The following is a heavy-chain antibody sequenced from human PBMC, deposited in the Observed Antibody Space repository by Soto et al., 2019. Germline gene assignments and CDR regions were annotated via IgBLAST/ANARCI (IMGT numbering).Heavy chain of an antibody. D-gene: IGHD2-2*01. Sequence: EVQLVESGGGLVEPGGSLRLSCATSGFAFSDAWMNWVRQAPGKGLEWVGRILSKTHGWATDYTAPVRDRFIVSRNDSRNTLYLQMNSLKTEDTGVYFCAAGTGRTDFDYWGQGTPVTVSS. J-gene: IGHJ4*02. CDR2: ILSKTHGWAT. CDR1: GFAFSDAW. CDR3: AAGTGRTDFDY. V-gene: IGHV3-15*01.